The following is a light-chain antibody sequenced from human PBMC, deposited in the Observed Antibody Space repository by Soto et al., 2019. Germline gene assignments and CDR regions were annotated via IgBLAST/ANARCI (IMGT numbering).Light chain of an antibody. CDR3: EQYGSSPDT. Sequence: EIVLTQSPGTLSLSPGERATLSCRASQSVSSNYLAWYQQKPGQAPRLLIYGASSRATGIPDRFSGSGSGTDFTLTISKLEPKDFAVYYCEQYGSSPDTFGQGTKLEIK. J-gene: IGKJ2*01. CDR1: QSVSSNY. V-gene: IGKV3-20*01. CDR2: GAS.